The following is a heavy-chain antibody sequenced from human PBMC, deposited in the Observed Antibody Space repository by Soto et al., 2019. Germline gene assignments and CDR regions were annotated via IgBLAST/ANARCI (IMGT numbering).Heavy chain of an antibody. CDR3: XXXXXXXXXXXXXYXXY. J-gene: IGHJ4*02. Sequence: GSLRLSCAASGFTFSSYAMSWVRQAPGKGLEWVSAISGSGGSTYYADSVKGRFTISRDNSKNTLYLQMNSLRAEDTAVYYCXXXXXXXXXXXXXYXXYWGQGTLVTVSS. CDR1: GFTFSSYA. V-gene: IGHV3-23*01. CDR2: ISGSGGST.